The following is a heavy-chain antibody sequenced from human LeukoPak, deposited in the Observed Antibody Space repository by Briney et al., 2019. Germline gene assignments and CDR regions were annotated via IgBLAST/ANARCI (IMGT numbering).Heavy chain of an antibody. J-gene: IGHJ3*02. CDR2: IYHSGST. CDR1: GYSISSGYY. D-gene: IGHD1-26*01. CDR3: ARLFSGSDAFDI. V-gene: IGHV4-38-2*02. Sequence: SETLSLTCTVSGYSISSGYYWGWIRQPPGKGLEWIGSIYHSGSTYYNPSLKSRVTISVDTSKNQFSLKLSSVTAADTAVYYCARLFSGSDAFDIWGQGTMVTVSS.